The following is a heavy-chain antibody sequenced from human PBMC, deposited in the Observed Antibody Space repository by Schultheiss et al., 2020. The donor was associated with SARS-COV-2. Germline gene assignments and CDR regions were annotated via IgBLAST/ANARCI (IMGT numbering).Heavy chain of an antibody. V-gene: IGHV3-53*05. D-gene: IGHD5-12*01. CDR3: ASLVAYDAFDI. J-gene: IGHJ3*02. Sequence: GGSLRLSCAASGFMVTTNFMSWVRQAPGKGLEWVSVIYSGGTTYYADSVKGRFTISRDNSKNTVYLQMNSLRAEDTAVYYCASLVAYDAFDIWGQGTMVTVSS. CDR2: IYSGGTT. CDR1: GFMVTTNF.